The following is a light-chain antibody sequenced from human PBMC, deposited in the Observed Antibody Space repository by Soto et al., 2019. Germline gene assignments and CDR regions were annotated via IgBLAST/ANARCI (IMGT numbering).Light chain of an antibody. CDR1: SSDVGSYNL. J-gene: IGLJ1*01. CDR2: EGS. Sequence: QSAVTQPASVSGSPGPSITISCTGTSSDVGSYNLVSWYQQHPGKAPKLMIYEGSKRPSGVSNRFSGSKSGNTASLTISGLQAEDEADYYCCSYAGSSTFYVFGTGSKVTVL. V-gene: IGLV2-23*03. CDR3: CSYAGSSTFYV.